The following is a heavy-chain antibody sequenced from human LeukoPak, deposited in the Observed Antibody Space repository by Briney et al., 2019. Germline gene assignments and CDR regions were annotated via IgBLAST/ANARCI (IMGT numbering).Heavy chain of an antibody. CDR3: ARDDTGSGIY. D-gene: IGHD3-10*01. V-gene: IGHV4-4*02. J-gene: IGHJ4*02. CDR2: TFHSGST. Sequence: SGTLSLTCAVSGGPISSSYWWSWVRQPPGKGLEWVGETFHSGSTNYNPSLRSRVTILVDKSNNQFSLRLSSVTAADTAVYYCARDDTGSGIYWGQGTLVTVSS. CDR1: GGPISSSYW.